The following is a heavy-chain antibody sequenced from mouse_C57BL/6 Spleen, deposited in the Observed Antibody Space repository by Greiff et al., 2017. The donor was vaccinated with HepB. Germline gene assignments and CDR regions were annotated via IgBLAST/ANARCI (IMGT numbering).Heavy chain of an antibody. D-gene: IGHD1-1*01. CDR1: GFSINSDCY. CDR2: TFYSGIT. V-gene: IGHV3-3*01. Sequence: EVQLQESGPSLVRPSQTLSLTCTVTGFSINSDCYWIWIRQFPGNKLEYIGYTFYSGITYYNPSLDSRTYITRDTSKNQFSLKLSSVPTEDTATYYCARGSSYDYYAMDYWGQGTSVTVSS. CDR3: ARGSSYDYYAMDY. J-gene: IGHJ4*01.